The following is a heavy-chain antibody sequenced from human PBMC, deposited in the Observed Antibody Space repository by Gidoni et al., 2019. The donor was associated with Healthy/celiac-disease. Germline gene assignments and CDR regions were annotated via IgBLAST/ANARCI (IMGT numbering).Heavy chain of an antibody. V-gene: IGHV4-59*08. D-gene: IGHD3-16*01. J-gene: IGHJ6*03. CDR1: GGSISSYY. CDR2: IYYSGST. Sequence: QVQLQESGPGLVKPSETLSLTCTVSGGSISSYYWSWIRQPPGKGLEWIGYIYYSGSTKYNPSLKSRVTISVDTSKNQFSLKLSSVTAADTAVYYCARLGQVVYYYYMDVWGKGTTVTVSS. CDR3: ARLGQVVYYYYMDV.